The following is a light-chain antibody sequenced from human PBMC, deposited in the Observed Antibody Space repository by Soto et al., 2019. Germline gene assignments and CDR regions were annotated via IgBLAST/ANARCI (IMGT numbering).Light chain of an antibody. Sequence: DIQMPQSPSSLSASVGDRVTITCRASQSISSYLNWYQQKPGKAPKLLIYAASSLQSGVPSRFSGSGSGTDFTLTISSLQPEDFATYYGQQSYSTPYTFGQGTKLEIK. CDR3: QQSYSTPYT. CDR2: AAS. J-gene: IGKJ2*01. V-gene: IGKV1-39*01. CDR1: QSISSY.